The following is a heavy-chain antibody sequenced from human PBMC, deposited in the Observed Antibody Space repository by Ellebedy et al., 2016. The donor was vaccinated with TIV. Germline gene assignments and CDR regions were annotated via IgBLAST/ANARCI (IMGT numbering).Heavy chain of an antibody. CDR2: IWQDGSNI. V-gene: IGHV3-30*02. CDR1: GFTFSNRG. CDR3: AKGRGLLDAFDF. J-gene: IGHJ3*01. D-gene: IGHD1-26*01. Sequence: GESLKISXAASGFTFSNRGMHWVRQAPGKGLEWVAVIWQDGSNINYGDSVKGRFTISRDNSKKMLYLQMNSLRPEDTAVYYCAKGRGLLDAFDFWGQGTMVTVSS.